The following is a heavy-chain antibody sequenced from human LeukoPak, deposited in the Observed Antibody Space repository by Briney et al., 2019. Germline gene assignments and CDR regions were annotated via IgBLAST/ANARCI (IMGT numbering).Heavy chain of an antibody. D-gene: IGHD3-3*01. Sequence: SVKVSCKASGGTFSSYAISWVRQAPGQGLEWMGGIIPIFGTANYAQKFQGRVTITADKSTSTAYMELSSLRSEDTAVYYCARVTINTIFGVVTFLSGEFYPDYWGQGTLVTVSS. CDR3: ARVTINTIFGVVTFLSGEFYPDY. CDR1: GGTFSSYA. V-gene: IGHV1-69*06. CDR2: IIPIFGTA. J-gene: IGHJ4*02.